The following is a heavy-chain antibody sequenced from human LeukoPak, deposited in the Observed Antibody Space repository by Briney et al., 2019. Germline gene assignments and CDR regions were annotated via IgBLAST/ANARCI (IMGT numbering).Heavy chain of an antibody. CDR3: ARGYCNSDSCYGGDY. CDR1: GFIFSNYG. D-gene: IGHD2-2*01. J-gene: IGHJ4*02. Sequence: GGSLRLSCAATGFIFSNYGMHWVRQAPGKGLEWVSYISSSGSTIYYADSVKGRFTISRDNAKNSLYLHMNSLRAEDTALYYCARGYCNSDSCYGGDYWGQGTLVTVSS. CDR2: ISSSGSTI. V-gene: IGHV3-48*04.